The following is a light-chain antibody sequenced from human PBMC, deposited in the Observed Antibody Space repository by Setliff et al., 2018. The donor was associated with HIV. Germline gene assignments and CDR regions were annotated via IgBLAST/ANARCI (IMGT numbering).Light chain of an antibody. Sequence: DIVMTQSPDSLAVSLGERATINCKSSQTVLYNSNSKNYLAWYQHKPGQPPRLLIYWASTRESGVPDRFSGSGSGTDFTLTINNLQAEDVAVYYCKQYYSVPLTFGGGTKVDIK. CDR3: KQYYSVPLT. CDR2: WAS. CDR1: QTVLYNSNSKNY. V-gene: IGKV4-1*01. J-gene: IGKJ4*01.